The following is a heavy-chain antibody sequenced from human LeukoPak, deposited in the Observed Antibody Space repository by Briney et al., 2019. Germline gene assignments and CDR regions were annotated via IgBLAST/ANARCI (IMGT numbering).Heavy chain of an antibody. CDR2: IKSKTDGGTT. D-gene: IGHD2-2*01. Sequence: GGSLRLSCAASGFTFSNAWRSWVRQAPGKGLEWVGRIKSKTDGGTTDYAAPVKGRFTISRDDSKNTLYLQMNSLKTEDTAVYYCTTRPAAYYYMDVWGKGTTVTVSS. CDR1: GFTFSNAW. J-gene: IGHJ6*03. CDR3: TTRPAAYYYMDV. V-gene: IGHV3-15*01.